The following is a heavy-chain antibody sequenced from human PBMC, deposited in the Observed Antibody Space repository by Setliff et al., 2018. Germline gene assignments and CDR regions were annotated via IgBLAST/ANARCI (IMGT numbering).Heavy chain of an antibody. Sequence: PSETLSLTCTVSGGSMSSGPNYWSWIRQPAGRGLEWVGRVYSSVYSSGITSYNPSLKSRVTISMDTSKNQFSLGLTSVTAADTAVYYCRFWSGYLKNDFWGQGTLVTVSS. D-gene: IGHD3-3*01. CDR1: GGSMSSGPNY. CDR3: RFWSGYLKNDF. V-gene: IGHV4-61*02. J-gene: IGHJ4*02. CDR2: VYSSVYSSGIT.